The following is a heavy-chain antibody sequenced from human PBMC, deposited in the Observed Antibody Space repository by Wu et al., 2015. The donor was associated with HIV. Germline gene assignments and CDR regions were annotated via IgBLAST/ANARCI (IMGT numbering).Heavy chain of an antibody. D-gene: IGHD5-12*01. V-gene: IGHV1-2*02. CDR3: ARDSVVATILGPEDGNWFDP. J-gene: IGHJ5*02. CDR2: IRPDSGGT. Sequence: QVQLVQSGAELTKPGASVRVSCQTSGYSFTAHYIHWVRQAPGQGLEWMGWIRPDSGGTNYAQKFQGRVTMTRDTSISTAYMELSRLRSDDTAVYYCARDSVVATILGPEDGNWFDPWGQGTLVTVSS. CDR1: GYSFTAHY.